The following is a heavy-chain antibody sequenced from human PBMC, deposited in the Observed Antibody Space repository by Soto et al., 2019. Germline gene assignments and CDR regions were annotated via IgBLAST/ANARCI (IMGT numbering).Heavy chain of an antibody. CDR1: GFTFSSYG. V-gene: IGHV3-33*01. J-gene: IGHJ6*02. Sequence: GGSLRLSCAASGFTFSSYGMHWVRQAPGKGLEWVAVIWYDGSNKYYADSVKGRFTISRDNSKNTLYLQMNSLRAEDTAVYYCARDRVLNWNYDYYYYGMDVWGQGTTVTVSS. CDR2: IWYDGSNK. CDR3: ARDRVLNWNYDYYYYGMDV. D-gene: IGHD1-7*01.